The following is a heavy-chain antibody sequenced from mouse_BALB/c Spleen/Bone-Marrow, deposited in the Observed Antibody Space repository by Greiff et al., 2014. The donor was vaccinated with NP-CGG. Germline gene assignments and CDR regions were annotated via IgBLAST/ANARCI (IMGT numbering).Heavy chain of an antibody. CDR3: AKHDTTVVVDY. CDR2: IWGGGIT. D-gene: IGHD1-1*01. V-gene: IGHV2-6-5*01. CDR1: GFSLTDYG. J-gene: IGHJ2*01. Sequence: QVQLKESGPGLVAPSQSLSITCTVSGFSLTDYGVSWIRQPPGKGLEWLGAIWGGGITYYNSTLKSRLSISKDSSKSQVFLKMSSLQTDDTAMYYCAKHDTTVVVDYWGQGTTLTVSS.